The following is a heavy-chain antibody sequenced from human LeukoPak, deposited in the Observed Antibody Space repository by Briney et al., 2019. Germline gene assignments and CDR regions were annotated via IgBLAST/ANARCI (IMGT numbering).Heavy chain of an antibody. CDR3: ARVALGVVIANDAFDI. CDR2: IIPIFGTA. D-gene: IGHD3-3*01. J-gene: IGHJ3*02. V-gene: IGHV1-69*13. Sequence: GASVKVSCKASGGTFGSYAISWVRQAPGQGLEWMGGIIPIFGTANYAQKFQGRVTITADESTSTAYMELSSLRSEDTAVYYCARVALGVVIANDAFDIWGQGTMVTVSS. CDR1: GGTFGSYA.